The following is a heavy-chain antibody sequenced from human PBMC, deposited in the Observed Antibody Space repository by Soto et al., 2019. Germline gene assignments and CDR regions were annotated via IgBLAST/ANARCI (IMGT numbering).Heavy chain of an antibody. D-gene: IGHD1-1*01. CDR3: ARAGVAGTTKNYYYYGMDV. CDR2: TYYGSKWYN. CDR1: GDSVSSNSAA. J-gene: IGHJ6*02. V-gene: IGHV6-1*01. Sequence: PSQTLSLTCAISGDSVSSNSAAWNWIRQSPSRGLEWLGRTYYGSKWYNDYAVSVKSRITINPDTSKNQFSLQLNSVTPEDTAVYYCARAGVAGTTKNYYYYGMDVWGQGTTVTVSS.